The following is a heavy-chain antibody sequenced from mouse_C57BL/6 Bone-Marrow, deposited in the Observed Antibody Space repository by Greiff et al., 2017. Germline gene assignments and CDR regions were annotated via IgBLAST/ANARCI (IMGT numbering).Heavy chain of an antibody. Sequence: DVKLQESGGGLVQPGGSMKLSCAASGFTFSDAWMDWVRQSPEKGLEWVAEIRNKANNPATYYAESVKGRFTISRDDSKSSVYLQMNSLRAEDTGMYYCTGDGFAYWGQGTLVTVSA. D-gene: IGHD3-3*01. J-gene: IGHJ3*01. V-gene: IGHV6-6*01. CDR2: IRNKANNPAT. CDR1: GFTFSDAW. CDR3: TGDGFAY.